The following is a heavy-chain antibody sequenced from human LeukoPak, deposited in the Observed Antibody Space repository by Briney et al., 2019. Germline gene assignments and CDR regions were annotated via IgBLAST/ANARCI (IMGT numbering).Heavy chain of an antibody. V-gene: IGHV5-51*01. Sequence: GESLNISCTGSGSSSTSYWIGWVRQMRRKGLEWMGIIYRGAANIRYSPSFQGQVTNSADKSISTAYLQRSSLKASDTAMYYCARAFTSFGVLGWFDPWGQGTLVTVSS. CDR1: GSSSTSYW. CDR3: ARAFTSFGVLGWFDP. J-gene: IGHJ5*02. D-gene: IGHD3-3*01. CDR2: IYRGAANI.